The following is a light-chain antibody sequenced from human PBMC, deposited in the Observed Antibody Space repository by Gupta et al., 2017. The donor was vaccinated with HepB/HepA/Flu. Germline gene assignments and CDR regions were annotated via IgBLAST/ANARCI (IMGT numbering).Light chain of an antibody. CDR2: DVS. J-gene: IGLJ2*01. V-gene: IGLV2-14*03. CDR3: SSYTSSRTSPVV. CDR1: SSDVGGYNY. Sequence: QSALTQPASVSGSPGQSITISCTGTSSDVGGYNYVSWYQQHPGKAPNLMIYDVSNRPSGAANRFSGSKSGTTASLTISGLQAEDEADYYCSSYTSSRTSPVVFGGGTKLTVL.